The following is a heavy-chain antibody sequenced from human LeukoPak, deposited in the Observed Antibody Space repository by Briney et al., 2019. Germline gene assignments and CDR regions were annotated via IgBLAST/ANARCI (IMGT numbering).Heavy chain of an antibody. Sequence: SETLSLTCAVSGYPSTIINYYWGWIRQPPGKGLEWIGTVYSSGSTYYNPSLKSRVTISVDTSKNQFSLKLSSVTAADTAVYYCAVEVSSSSPHDYWGQGTLVTVSS. CDR2: VYSSGST. V-gene: IGHV4-39*01. CDR3: AVEVSSSSPHDY. CDR1: GYPSTIINYY. J-gene: IGHJ4*02. D-gene: IGHD6-13*01.